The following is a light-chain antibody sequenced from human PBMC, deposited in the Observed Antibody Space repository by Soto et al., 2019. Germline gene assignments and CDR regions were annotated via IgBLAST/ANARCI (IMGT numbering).Light chain of an antibody. CDR1: SSNIGGNS. J-gene: IGLJ1*01. CDR2: EVS. Sequence: QAVVTQPPSVSAAPGQRVTISCSGSSSNIGGNSVSWYQQLPGKAPKLVISEVSNRPSGISGRFSGSKSGNAASLTISGLQAEDEATYYCSSYTSTSTLYVFGPGTKVTVL. V-gene: IGLV2-14*01. CDR3: SSYTSTSTLYV.